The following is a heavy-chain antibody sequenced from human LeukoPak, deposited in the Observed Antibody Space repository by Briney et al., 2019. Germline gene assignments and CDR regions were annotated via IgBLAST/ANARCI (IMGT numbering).Heavy chain of an antibody. CDR2: ISAYNGNT. J-gene: IGHJ4*02. V-gene: IGHV1-18*01. CDR1: GYTFTSYD. CDR3: ARAKDIVVVPAAMMPDDY. Sequence: ASVKVSCKASGYTFTSYDISWVRQAPGQGLEWMGWISAYNGNTNYAQKLQGRVTMTTDTSTSTAYMELRSLRSDDTAVYYCARAKDIVVVPAAMMPDDYWGQGTLVTVSS. D-gene: IGHD2-2*01.